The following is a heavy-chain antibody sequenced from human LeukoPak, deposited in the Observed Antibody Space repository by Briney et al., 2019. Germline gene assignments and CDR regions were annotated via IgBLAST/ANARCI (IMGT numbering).Heavy chain of an antibody. D-gene: IGHD3-10*01. CDR1: GFTVSSNY. CDR2: IYSGGST. J-gene: IGHJ6*02. Sequence: RTGGSLRLSCAASGFTVSSNYMSWVRQAPGKGLEWVSVIYSGGSTYYADSVKGRFTISRDNSKNTLYLQMNSLRAEDTAVYYCARGRRYYYGSGSLGSYYYYGMDVWGQGTTVTVSS. CDR3: ARGRRYYYGSGSLGSYYYYGMDV. V-gene: IGHV3-66*01.